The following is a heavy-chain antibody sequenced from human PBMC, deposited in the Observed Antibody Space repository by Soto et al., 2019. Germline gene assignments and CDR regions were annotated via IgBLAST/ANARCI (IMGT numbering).Heavy chain of an antibody. CDR3: ARDTRTNEWLRLREAWFDP. J-gene: IGHJ5*02. D-gene: IGHD5-12*01. CDR1: GYTFTSYG. Sequence: ASVTVSCTASGYTFTSYGSSWVRQSPGQGLEWMGWISAYNGNTNYAQKLQGRVTMTTDTSTSTAYMELRSLRSDDTAVYYCARDTRTNEWLRLREAWFDPWGQGTLVTVSS. CDR2: ISAYNGNT. V-gene: IGHV1-18*04.